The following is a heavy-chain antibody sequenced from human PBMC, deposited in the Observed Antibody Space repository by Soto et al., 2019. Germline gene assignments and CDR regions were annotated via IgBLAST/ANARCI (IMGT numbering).Heavy chain of an antibody. CDR1: GFSLSTSGVG. V-gene: IGHV2-5*02. J-gene: IGHJ5*02. CDR2: IYWDDDK. D-gene: IGHD2-21*01. CDR3: AHRGPWYVVGPNCVDP. Sequence: QITLKESGPTLVKPTQTLTLTCTFSGFSLSTSGVGVGWIRQPPGKALEWLALIYWDDDKRYRPSLKSRLTITKDTSKNQVVVTMTNMDPVDTATYYCAHRGPWYVVGPNCVDPWGKGTLVTVSS.